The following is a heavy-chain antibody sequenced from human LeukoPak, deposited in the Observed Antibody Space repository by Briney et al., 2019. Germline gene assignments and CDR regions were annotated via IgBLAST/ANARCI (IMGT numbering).Heavy chain of an antibody. J-gene: IGHJ4*02. D-gene: IGHD3-10*01. V-gene: IGHV3-7*01. CDR3: ARDSSGSYSQGFDY. CDR1: VFTFSSDW. CDR2: INQGGSKK. Sequence: GGSLRLSCAASVFTFSSDWISCVRGAPGNGREGGAKINQGGSKKYYLDSVRGRCTISKDTAKNSLYLQMNSLRAEDTAVYCCARDSSGSYSQGFDYWGQGTLVTVSS.